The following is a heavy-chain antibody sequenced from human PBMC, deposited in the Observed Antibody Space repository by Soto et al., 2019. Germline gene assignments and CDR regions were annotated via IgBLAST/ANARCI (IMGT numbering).Heavy chain of an antibody. V-gene: IGHV1-18*01. CDR2: ISPYNGNT. D-gene: IGHD3-22*01. J-gene: IGHJ4*02. Sequence: QVQLVQSGGGVKKPGASVKVSCKTSGCSFTRYGITWVRHAPGQGPEWMGWISPYNGNTNVGQKFQDRVTVTMDTSTSTAYMELRSLRSDDTAVYYCARDYYHSGAYFFDYWGQGALVTVSS. CDR3: ARDYYHSGAYFFDY. CDR1: GCSFTRYG.